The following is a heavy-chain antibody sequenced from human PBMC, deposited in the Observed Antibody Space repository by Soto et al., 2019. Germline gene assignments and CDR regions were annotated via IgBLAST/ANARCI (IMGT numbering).Heavy chain of an antibody. CDR1: GYTLTSYA. CDR2: ISAYNGNT. V-gene: IGHV1-18*01. J-gene: IGHJ4*02. CDR3: ARDAPPADY. Sequence: ASVKVSCKASGYTLTSYAISWVRQAPGQGLEWMGWISAYNGNTNYAQKFQGRVTMTTDTSTSTAYMELRSLRSDDTAVYHCARDAPPADYWGQGTLVTVSS.